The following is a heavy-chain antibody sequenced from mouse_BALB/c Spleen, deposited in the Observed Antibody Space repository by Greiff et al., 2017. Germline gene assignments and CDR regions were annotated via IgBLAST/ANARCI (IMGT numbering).Heavy chain of an antibody. CDR3: ARGKGIYDGYYYAMDY. J-gene: IGHJ4*01. V-gene: IGHV14-3*02. D-gene: IGHD2-3*01. CDR1: GFNIKDTY. Sequence: VQLQQSGAELVKPGASVKLSCTASGFNIKDTYMHWVKQRPEHGLEWIGRIDPANGNTKYDPKFQGKATITADTSSNTAYLQLSSLTSEDTAVYYCARGKGIYDGYYYAMDYWGQGTSVTVSS. CDR2: IDPANGNT.